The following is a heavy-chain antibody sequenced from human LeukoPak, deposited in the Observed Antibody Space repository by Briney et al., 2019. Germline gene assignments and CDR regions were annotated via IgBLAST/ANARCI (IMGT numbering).Heavy chain of an antibody. CDR3: ARDRYTVRGVIDY. D-gene: IGHD3-10*01. V-gene: IGHV3-33*01. J-gene: IGHJ4*02. CDR2: IWYDGSNK. CDR1: GFTLSSYG. Sequence: PGGSLRLSCAASGFTLSSYGMHWVRQAPGKGLEWVAVIWYDGSNKYYADSVKGRFTISRDNSKNTLYLQMNSLRAEDTAVYYCARDRYTVRGVIDYWGQGTLVTVSS.